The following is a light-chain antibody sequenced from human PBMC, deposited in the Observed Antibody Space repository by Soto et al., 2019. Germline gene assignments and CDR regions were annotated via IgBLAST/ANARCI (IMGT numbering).Light chain of an antibody. CDR3: QQYEELPLT. CDR2: AAS. V-gene: IGKV1-33*01. J-gene: IGKJ4*01. CDR1: QRLANY. Sequence: DVRLTQSPSTLSASVGDRVAITCQASQRLANYLNWFQQRPGTAPQLLISAASRLEPGVPSRFSGQRSDTAFTLVISNLQPEDFATYYCQQYEELPLTFGGGTRVEV.